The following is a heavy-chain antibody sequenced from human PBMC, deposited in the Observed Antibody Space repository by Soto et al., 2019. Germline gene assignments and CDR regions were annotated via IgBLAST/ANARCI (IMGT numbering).Heavy chain of an antibody. Sequence: GGSLRLSCAASGFTFSSYGMHWVRQAPGKGLEWVAVISYDGSNKYYADSVKGRFTISRDNSKNTLYLQMNSLRAEDTAVYYCAKPGGYCTNGVCPTYYYYMDVWGKGTTVTVSS. CDR2: ISYDGSNK. J-gene: IGHJ6*03. V-gene: IGHV3-30*18. D-gene: IGHD2-8*01. CDR3: AKPGGYCTNGVCPTYYYYMDV. CDR1: GFTFSSYG.